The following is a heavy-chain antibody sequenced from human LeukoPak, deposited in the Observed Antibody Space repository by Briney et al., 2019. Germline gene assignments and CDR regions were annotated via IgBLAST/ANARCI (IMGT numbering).Heavy chain of an antibody. CDR1: GYTFTSYG. CDR3: ARDLLVPREGWFDP. J-gene: IGHJ5*02. Sequence: ASVKVSCKASGYTFTSYGISWVRQAPGQGLEWMGWINVYNGSTNYAQKLQGRVTMTTDTSTSTAYMELRGLRSEDTAVYYCARDLLVPREGWFDPWGQGTLVTVSS. V-gene: IGHV1-18*01. D-gene: IGHD2-2*01. CDR2: INVYNGST.